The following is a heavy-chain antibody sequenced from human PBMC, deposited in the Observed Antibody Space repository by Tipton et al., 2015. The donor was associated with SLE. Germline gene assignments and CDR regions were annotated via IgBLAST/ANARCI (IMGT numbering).Heavy chain of an antibody. V-gene: IGHV4-61*02. CDR1: DPSFSSTTYY. CDR2: GYNSGST. CDR3: ARGYSSSWYRECFDI. Sequence: TLSLTCTVSDPSFSSTTYYWSWIRQPAGGGLEWIGRGYNSGSTNYNPSIMNRVTMSVDTSKNQFSLRLRSATAADTAFYYLARGYSSSWYRECFDIWGRGTLVTVSS. D-gene: IGHD6-13*01. J-gene: IGHJ2*01.